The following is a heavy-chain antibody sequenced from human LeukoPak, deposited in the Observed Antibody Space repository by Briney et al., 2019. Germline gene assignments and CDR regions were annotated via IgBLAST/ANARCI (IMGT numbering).Heavy chain of an antibody. CDR1: GFTFSTYG. V-gene: IGHV3-30*02. CDR3: SGDSGSYS. J-gene: IGHJ4*02. Sequence: GESLRLSCAASGFTFSTYGIHWVRKAPPNGQELVAFIRNDGSNKDYENPVNSRFTISRDNSKNTLYLQMNSLRAEDTAVYYCSGDSGSYSGGQGTLVTVSS. CDR2: IRNDGSNK. D-gene: IGHD1-26*01.